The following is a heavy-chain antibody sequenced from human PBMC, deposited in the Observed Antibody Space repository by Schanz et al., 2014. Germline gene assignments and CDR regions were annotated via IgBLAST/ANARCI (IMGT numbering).Heavy chain of an antibody. CDR3: TRGGYSYALSAFDI. CDR1: GYTFSDYG. J-gene: IGHJ3*02. Sequence: QVQLVQSGDEVKKPGASVKVSCKTSGYTFSDYGITWVRQAPGQGLEWMGRIIPILGIANYAQNFQGRVTITADKSTSTAYMELTSLRSEDTALYYCTRGGYSYALSAFDIWGQGTMVTVSS. V-gene: IGHV1-69*04. D-gene: IGHD5-18*01. CDR2: IIPILGIA.